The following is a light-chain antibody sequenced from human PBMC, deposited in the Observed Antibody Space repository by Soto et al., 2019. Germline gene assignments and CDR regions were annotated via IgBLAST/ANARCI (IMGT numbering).Light chain of an antibody. CDR2: GNN. V-gene: IGLV1-44*01. J-gene: IGLJ1*01. CDR3: ATWDDSLNGSV. Sequence: VPTHQPSACGTPGQRVTISCSGSNSNVGSNTVHWYQHLPGTAPKLLIYGNNQRPSAVPDRFSGSKSGTSASLAISGLRSEHESDYYCATWDDSLNGSVFGTGTTVTVL. CDR1: NSNVGSNT.